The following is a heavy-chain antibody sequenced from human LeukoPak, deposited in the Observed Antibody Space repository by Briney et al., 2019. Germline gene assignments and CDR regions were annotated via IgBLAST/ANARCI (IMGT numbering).Heavy chain of an antibody. Sequence: SVKVSCKASGGTFSSYAISWVRQAPGQGLVWMGGIIPIFGKANYAQKFQGRVTITADESTSTAYMELSSLRSEDTAVYYCARDRWDIVVVLNWFDPWGQGTLVTVSS. CDR2: IIPIFGKA. CDR3: ARDRWDIVVVLNWFDP. D-gene: IGHD2-2*01. V-gene: IGHV1-69*13. CDR1: GGTFSSYA. J-gene: IGHJ5*02.